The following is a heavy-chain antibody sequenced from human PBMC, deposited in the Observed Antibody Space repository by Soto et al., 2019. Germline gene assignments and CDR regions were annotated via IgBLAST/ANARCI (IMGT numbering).Heavy chain of an antibody. Sequence: QVQLQESGPGLVKPSQTLSLTCTVSGGSISSGGYYWSWIRQHPGKGLEWIGYIYYSGSTYYNPSLKSRVTITVDTSKNQFSLKLSSGTAADTAVYYCARELRAADVRYGMDVWGQGTPVTVSS. V-gene: IGHV4-31*03. CDR2: IYYSGST. J-gene: IGHJ6*02. D-gene: IGHD3-10*02. CDR3: ARELRAADVRYGMDV. CDR1: GGSISSGGYY.